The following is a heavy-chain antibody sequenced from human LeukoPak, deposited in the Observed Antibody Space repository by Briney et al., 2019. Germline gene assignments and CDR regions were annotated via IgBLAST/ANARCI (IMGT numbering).Heavy chain of an antibody. V-gene: IGHV1-2*02. D-gene: IGHD2-2*01. CDR1: GYSFTGYY. CDR3: ATPLGYCSSTSCYALDY. CDR2: LNPYSGDT. Sequence: ASVKVSCKASGYSFTGYYMHWVRQAPGQGLEWMGWLNPYSGDTAYAQKFQGRVTLTRDTSISTVYMEVSRLRSDDTAVYYCATPLGYCSSTSCYALDYWGQGTLVTVSS. J-gene: IGHJ4*02.